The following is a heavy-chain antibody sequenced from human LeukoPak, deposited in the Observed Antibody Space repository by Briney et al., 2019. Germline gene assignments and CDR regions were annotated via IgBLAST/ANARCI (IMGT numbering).Heavy chain of an antibody. CDR1: GFSFSSYG. CDR3: ARTSSSVLDY. V-gene: IGHV3-23*01. Sequence: GGSLRLSCAASGFSFSSYGMIWVRQAPGKGLEWVSSISDGRGSTYYADSVKGRFTISRDNSKNTLYLQMNSLRAEDTAVYYCARTSSSVLDYWGQGTLVTVSS. D-gene: IGHD5/OR15-5a*01. J-gene: IGHJ4*02. CDR2: ISDGRGST.